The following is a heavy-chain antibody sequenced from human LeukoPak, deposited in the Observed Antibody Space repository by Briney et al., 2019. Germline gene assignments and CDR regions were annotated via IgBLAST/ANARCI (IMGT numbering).Heavy chain of an antibody. V-gene: IGHV4-39*01. CDR2: NYYSGST. CDR3: ARQVVAVAGTGYFDY. D-gene: IGHD6-19*01. CDR1: GGSIRSSSYY. Sequence: PSETLSLTCTVSGGSIRSSSYYWGWIRQPPGKGLEWIGSNYYSGSTYYNASLKSRGTISVDTSNNQLSLKLNSVTAADTAVYFCARQVVAVAGTGYFDYWGQGTLVTVSS. J-gene: IGHJ4*02.